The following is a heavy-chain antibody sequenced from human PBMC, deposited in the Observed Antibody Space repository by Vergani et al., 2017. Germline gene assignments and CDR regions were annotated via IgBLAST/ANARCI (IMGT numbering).Heavy chain of an antibody. V-gene: IGHV3-21*01. CDR1: GFTFSSYS. CDR3: AKSGILWFGELSGGDY. CDR2: ISSSSSYI. D-gene: IGHD3-10*01. Sequence: EVQLVESGGGLVKPGGSLRLSCAASGFTFSSYSMNWVRQAPGKGLEWVSSISSSSSYIYYADSVKGRFTISRDNAKNSLYLQMNSLRAEDTAVYYCAKSGILWFGELSGGDYWGQGTLVTVSS. J-gene: IGHJ4*02.